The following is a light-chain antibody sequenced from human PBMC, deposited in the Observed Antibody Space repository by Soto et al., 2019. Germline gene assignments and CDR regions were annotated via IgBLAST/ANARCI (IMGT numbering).Light chain of an antibody. CDR3: LQDYNYPYT. J-gene: IGKJ2*01. CDR2: AAS. V-gene: IGKV1-6*01. Sequence: AIQMTQSPSSLSASVGDRVTITCRASQGIRNDLGWYQQKPGKAPKLLIYAASSLQSGVPSRFSCSGSGTDFTLTISSLQPADFATYYCLQDYNYPYTFGQGTKLEIK. CDR1: QGIRND.